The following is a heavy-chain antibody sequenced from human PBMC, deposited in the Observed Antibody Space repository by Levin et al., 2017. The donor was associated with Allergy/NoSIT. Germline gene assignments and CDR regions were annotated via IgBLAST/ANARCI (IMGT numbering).Heavy chain of an antibody. CDR1: GFQFSLYG. V-gene: IGHV3-30*18. D-gene: IGHD2-15*01. CDR3: AKRGYCSGNTCQSHDAIDV. CDR2: IVFDGNDQ. Sequence: RPGGSLRLSCAASGFQFSLYGMHWVRQAPGKGLEWVALIVFDGNDQYYADSVQGRFTISRDNSKNTLYLQMSSLRENDTAIYYCAKRGYCSGNTCQSHDAIDVWGQGTLVIVSS. J-gene: IGHJ3*01.